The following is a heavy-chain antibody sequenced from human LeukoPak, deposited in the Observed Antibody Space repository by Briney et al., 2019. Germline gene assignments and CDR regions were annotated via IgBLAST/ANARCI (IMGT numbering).Heavy chain of an antibody. CDR3: AREGFFSMTTAWRELSDY. V-gene: IGHV1-2*02. CDR2: INPNSGGT. Sequence: ASVKVSCKASGYTFTGYYMHWVRQAPGQGLEWMGWINPNSGGTNYAQKFQGRVTMTRDTSISTAYMELSRLRSDDTAVYYCAREGFFSMTTAWRELSDYWGQGTLVTVSS. D-gene: IGHD1-26*01. CDR1: GYTFTGYY. J-gene: IGHJ4*02.